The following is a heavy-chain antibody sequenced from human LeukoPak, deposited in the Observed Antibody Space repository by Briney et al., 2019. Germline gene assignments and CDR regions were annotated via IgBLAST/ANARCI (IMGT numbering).Heavy chain of an antibody. CDR1: GYSFTSYG. D-gene: IGHD2-8*01. V-gene: IGHV1-18*01. CDR2: ISTYNANT. Sequence: ASVKVSCKASGYSFTSYGISWVRQAPGQGLEWMGWISTYNANTNYALKLQGRVTLTTDTSTSTAYMELKSLRSDDTAVYYCAREECSIGVCYPSGYWGQGTLVTVSS. J-gene: IGHJ4*02. CDR3: AREECSIGVCYPSGY.